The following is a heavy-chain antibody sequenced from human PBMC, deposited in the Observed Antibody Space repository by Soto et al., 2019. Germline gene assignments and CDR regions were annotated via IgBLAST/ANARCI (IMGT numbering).Heavy chain of an antibody. CDR2: INSDGSST. CDR1: GFTFSSYW. CDR3: ARQNYYDSSGYLIDY. Sequence: GGSLRLSCAASGFTFSSYWMHWVRQAPGKGLVWVSRINSDGSSTSYADSVKGRFTISRDNAKNMLYLQMNSLRAEDTAVYYCARQNYYDSSGYLIDYWGQGTLVTVSS. D-gene: IGHD3-22*01. J-gene: IGHJ4*02. V-gene: IGHV3-74*01.